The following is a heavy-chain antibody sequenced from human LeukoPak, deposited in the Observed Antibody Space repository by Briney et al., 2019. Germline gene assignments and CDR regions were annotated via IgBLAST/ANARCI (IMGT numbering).Heavy chain of an antibody. V-gene: IGHV3-15*07. CDR1: GFTFSNVW. Sequence: GGSLRLSCAASGFTFSNVWMNWVRQTPGKGLEWVGRIKSKSDGGTRDYAAPVKGRFTISRDDSKNMLYLQMNSLTTEDTAVYYCTTYYYDSSGHPYFDYWGQGTLVTVSS. J-gene: IGHJ4*02. CDR3: TTYYYDSSGHPYFDY. CDR2: IKSKSDGGTR. D-gene: IGHD3-22*01.